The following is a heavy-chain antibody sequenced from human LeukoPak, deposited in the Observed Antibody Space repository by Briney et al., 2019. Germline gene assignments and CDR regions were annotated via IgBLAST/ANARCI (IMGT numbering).Heavy chain of an antibody. D-gene: IGHD4-17*01. Sequence: GGSLRLSCAASGFTFSDYYMSWIRQAPGKGLEWVSYISSSGSTIYYADSVKGRFTTSRDNAKNSLYLQMNSLRAEDTAVYYCARDVDDYGDYVGVDYWGQGTLVTVSS. CDR3: ARDVDDYGDYVGVDY. V-gene: IGHV3-11*04. CDR2: ISSSGSTI. J-gene: IGHJ4*02. CDR1: GFTFSDYY.